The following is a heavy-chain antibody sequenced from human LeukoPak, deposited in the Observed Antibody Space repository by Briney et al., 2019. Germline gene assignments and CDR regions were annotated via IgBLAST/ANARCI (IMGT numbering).Heavy chain of an antibody. V-gene: IGHV4-34*01. J-gene: IGHJ6*04. CDR3: ARGRGYCSSTSCPQGYYHGMDV. CDR1: GGSFSGYY. CDR2: INHSGST. D-gene: IGHD2-2*01. Sequence: PSETLSLTCAVYGGSFSGYYWSWIRQPPGKGLEWIGEINHSGSTNYNPSLKSRVTISVDTSKNQFSLKLSSVTAADTAVYYCARGRGYCSSTSCPQGYYHGMDVWGKGTTVTVSS.